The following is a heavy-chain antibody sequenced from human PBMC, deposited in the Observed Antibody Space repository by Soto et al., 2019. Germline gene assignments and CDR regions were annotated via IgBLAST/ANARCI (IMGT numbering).Heavy chain of an antibody. V-gene: IGHV3-11*01. D-gene: IGHD6-19*01. J-gene: IGHJ4*02. CDR2: ISSSGSSI. Sequence: GGSLRLSCAASRFTFSDYYMSWIRQAPGKGLEWVSYISSSGSSIYYADSVKGRFTISRDNAKNSLYLQMNSLRAEDTAVYYYSKGSNSSGRKGLFDYWGQGTLVTVSS. CDR3: SKGSNSSGRKGLFDY. CDR1: RFTFSDYY.